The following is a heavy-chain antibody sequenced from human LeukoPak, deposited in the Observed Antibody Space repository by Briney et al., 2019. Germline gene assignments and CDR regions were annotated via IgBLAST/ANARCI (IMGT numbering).Heavy chain of an antibody. CDR3: ARGGSYLSAFDI. CDR1: GFTVSSNY. V-gene: IGHV3-53*01. D-gene: IGHD1-26*01. CDR2: IYSGGST. Sequence: GGSLRLSCAASGFTVSSNYMSWVRQAPGKGLEWVSIIYSGGSTFYADSVKGRFTISRDNSKNTLYLQMNSLRAENTAVYYCARGGSYLSAFDIWGQGTMVTVSS. J-gene: IGHJ3*02.